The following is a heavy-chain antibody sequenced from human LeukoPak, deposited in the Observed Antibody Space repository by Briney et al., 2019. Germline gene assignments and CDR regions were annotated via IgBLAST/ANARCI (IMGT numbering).Heavy chain of an antibody. CDR3: ARGGFTIFGVVNIYYYYMDV. CDR2: INHSGST. J-gene: IGHJ6*03. V-gene: IGHV4-34*01. CDR1: GGSFSGYY. D-gene: IGHD3-3*01. Sequence: SQTLSLTCAVYGGSFSGYYWSWIRQPPGKGLEWIGEINHSGSTNYNPSLKSRVTISVDTSKNQFSLKLSSVTAADMAVYYCARGGFTIFGVVNIYYYYMDVWGKGTTVTVSS.